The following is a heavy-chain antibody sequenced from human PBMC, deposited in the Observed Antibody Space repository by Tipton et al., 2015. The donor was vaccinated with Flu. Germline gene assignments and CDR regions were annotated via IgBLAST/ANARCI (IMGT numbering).Heavy chain of an antibody. J-gene: IGHJ5*02. CDR2: INHNGNT. V-gene: IGHV4-38-2*02. D-gene: IGHD4-11*01. Sequence: TLSLTCTVSGYSVRSSYYWAWIRQPPGRGLEWIGNINHNGNTYHNASLRSRVTISVDTPRNHFSLKLSSVTAADTAVYYCARRDFSNYVSDPKNWFDPWGQGTLVTVSS. CDR3: ARRDFSNYVSDPKNWFDP. CDR1: GYSVRSSYY.